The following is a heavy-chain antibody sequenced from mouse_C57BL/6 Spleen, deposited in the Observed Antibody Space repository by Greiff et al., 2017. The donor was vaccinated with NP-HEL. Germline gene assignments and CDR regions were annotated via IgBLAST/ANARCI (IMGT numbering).Heavy chain of an antibody. D-gene: IGHD2-1*01. V-gene: IGHV5-4*01. CDR3: ARALYGNWYFDV. CDR1: GFTFSSYA. Sequence: EVQRVESGGGLVKPGGSLKLSCAASGFTFSSYAMSWVRQTPEKRLEWVATISDGGSYTYYPDNVKGRFTISRDNAKNNLYLQMSHLKSEDTAMYYCARALYGNWYFDVWGTGTTVTFSS. J-gene: IGHJ1*03. CDR2: ISDGGSYT.